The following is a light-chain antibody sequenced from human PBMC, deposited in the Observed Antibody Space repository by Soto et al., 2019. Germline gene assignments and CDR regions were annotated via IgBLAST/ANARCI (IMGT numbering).Light chain of an antibody. J-gene: IGLJ2*01. V-gene: IGLV1-40*01. CDR3: QSYDNCLSGWRV. CDR2: SNN. CDR1: SSNIGAGHD. Sequence: QSVLTQPPSVSGAPGQRVTISCTGSSSNIGAGHDVHWYQQLPGTAPKLLMYSNNNRPSGVPGRFSGSKSGTSASLAITGLQVEDEADYYCQSYDNCLSGWRVFGGGTKLTVL.